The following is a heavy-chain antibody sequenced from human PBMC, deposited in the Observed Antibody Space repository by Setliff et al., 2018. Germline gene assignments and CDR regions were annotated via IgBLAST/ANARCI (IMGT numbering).Heavy chain of an antibody. CDR3: ARQVSHYDFWSGYYGYYYYMDV. V-gene: IGHV4-31*03. CDR1: GGSISSGGYY. CDR2: IYYSGST. J-gene: IGHJ6*03. Sequence: SETLSLTCTVSGGSISSGGYYWSWIRQHPGKGLEWIGYIYYSGSTYYNPSLKSRVTISVVTSKNQFSLKLSSVTAADTAVYYCARQVSHYDFWSGYYGYYYYMDVWGKGTTVTVSS. D-gene: IGHD3-3*01.